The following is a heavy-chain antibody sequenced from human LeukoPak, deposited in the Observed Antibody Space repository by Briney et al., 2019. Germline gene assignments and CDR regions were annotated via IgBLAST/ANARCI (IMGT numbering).Heavy chain of an antibody. Sequence: ASVKVSCKVSGYTLTELSMHWVRQAPGKGLEWMGGFDPEDGETIYAQKFQGRVTMTEDTSTDTAYMELSSLRSEDTAVYYCATSPSVRGVAHFDYWGQGTLVTVSS. V-gene: IGHV1-24*01. CDR1: GYTLTELS. CDR3: ATSPSVRGVAHFDY. CDR2: FDPEDGET. D-gene: IGHD3-10*01. J-gene: IGHJ4*02.